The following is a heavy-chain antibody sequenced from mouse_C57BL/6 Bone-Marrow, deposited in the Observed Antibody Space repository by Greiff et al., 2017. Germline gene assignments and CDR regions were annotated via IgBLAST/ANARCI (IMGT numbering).Heavy chain of an antibody. CDR3: ARPKGNYVFYAMDY. V-gene: IGHV1-4*01. CDR2: INPSSGYT. CDR1: GYTFTSYT. Sequence: QVQLQQSGAELARPGASVKMSCKASGYTFTSYTMHWVKQRPGQGLEWIGYINPSSGYTKYNQKFKDKATLTADKSSSTAYMQLSSLTAEDSAVYYCARPKGNYVFYAMDYWGQGTSVTGSS. D-gene: IGHD2-1*01. J-gene: IGHJ4*01.